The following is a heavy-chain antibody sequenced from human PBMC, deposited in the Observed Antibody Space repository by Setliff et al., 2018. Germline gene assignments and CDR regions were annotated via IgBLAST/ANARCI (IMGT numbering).Heavy chain of an antibody. Sequence: SETLSLTCTVSGVSFGSGTYYWSWIRQPPGKGLEWIEEINHRGSTNYSPSLRSRVTMSVDTSKKQLSLKLSTVTAADTAVYYCARRWNFGPYGSGIHDGFDMWGQGTMVTVSS. D-gene: IGHD3-10*01. CDR2: INHRGST. CDR3: ARRWNFGPYGSGIHDGFDM. V-gene: IGHV4-39*01. CDR1: GVSFGSGTYY. J-gene: IGHJ3*02.